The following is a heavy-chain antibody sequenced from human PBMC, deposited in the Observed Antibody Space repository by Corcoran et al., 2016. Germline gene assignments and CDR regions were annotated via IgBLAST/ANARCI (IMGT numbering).Heavy chain of an antibody. Sequence: QVQLVQSGAEVKKPGSSVKVSCKASGGTFSSYAISWVRQAPGQGLEWMGGIIPNSGGTNYGQKFQGRVTMTRDTSISTAYMELSRLTSDDTALYYCARETPRDGGHEVDSWGQGTLVTVSS. V-gene: IGHV1-2*02. CDR3: ARETPRDGGHEVDS. J-gene: IGHJ4*02. CDR2: IIPNSGGT. CDR1: GGTFSSYA.